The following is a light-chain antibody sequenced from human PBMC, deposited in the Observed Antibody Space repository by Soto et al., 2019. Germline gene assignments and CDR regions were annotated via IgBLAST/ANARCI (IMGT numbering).Light chain of an antibody. CDR1: QSVLYSSSNRKY. CDR3: QQYYTTPIT. Sequence: DIVMTQSPDSLAVSLGETATINCKSSQSVLYSSSNRKYLAWYQQKAGQPPKLLIHWASTRDSGVPDRFSGSGSETDFTLTISDLQAEDVAVYYCQQYYTTPITFGQGTRLEIK. V-gene: IGKV4-1*01. CDR2: WAS. J-gene: IGKJ5*01.